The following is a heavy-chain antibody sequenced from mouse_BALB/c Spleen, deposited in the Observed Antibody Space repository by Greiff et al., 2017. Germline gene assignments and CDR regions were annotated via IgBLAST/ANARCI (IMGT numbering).Heavy chain of an antibody. CDR2: ISSGGSYT. Sequence: EVHLVESGGGLVKPGGSLKLSCAASGFTFSSYAMSWVRQTPEKRLEWVATISSGGSYTYYPDSVKGRFTISRDNAKNTLYLQMSSLRSEDTAMYYCARQAGTGDFDYWGQGTTLTVSS. J-gene: IGHJ2*01. CDR3: ARQAGTGDFDY. D-gene: IGHD4-1*01. CDR1: GFTFSSYA. V-gene: IGHV5-9-3*01.